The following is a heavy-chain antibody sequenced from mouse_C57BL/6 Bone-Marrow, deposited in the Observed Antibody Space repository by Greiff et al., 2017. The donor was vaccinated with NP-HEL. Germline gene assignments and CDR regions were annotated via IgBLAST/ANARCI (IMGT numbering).Heavy chain of an antibody. Sequence: QVHVKQPGAELVKPGASVKMSCKASGYTFTSYWITWVKQRPGQGLEWIGDIYPGSGSTNYNEKFKSKATLTVDTSSSTAYMQLSSLTSEDSAVYYCARRGFITTVVEYFDVWGTGTTVTVSS. CDR1: GYTFTSYW. D-gene: IGHD1-1*01. J-gene: IGHJ1*03. V-gene: IGHV1-55*01. CDR2: IYPGSGST. CDR3: ARRGFITTVVEYFDV.